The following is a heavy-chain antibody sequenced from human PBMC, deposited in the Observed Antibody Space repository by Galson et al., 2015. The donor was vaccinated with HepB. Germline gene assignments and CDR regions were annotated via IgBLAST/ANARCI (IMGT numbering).Heavy chain of an antibody. J-gene: IGHJ4*02. Sequence: SLRLSCAASGFAFSRYAMSWVRQAPGKGLEWVSTIGGSGSSTYYADSVKGRFTISRDNSKDTLYLQMSSLRAEDTAVYYCAKNYYDSVGYYSPPPWLDYWGQGTLVTVSS. CDR3: AKNYYDSVGYYSPPPWLDY. CDR1: GFAFSRYA. D-gene: IGHD3-22*01. CDR2: IGGSGSST. V-gene: IGHV3-23*01.